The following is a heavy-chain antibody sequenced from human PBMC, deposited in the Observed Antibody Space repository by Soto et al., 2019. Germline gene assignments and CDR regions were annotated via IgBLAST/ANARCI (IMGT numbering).Heavy chain of an antibody. J-gene: IGHJ5*01. D-gene: IGHD6-19*01. V-gene: IGHV2-5*02. CDR3: AHSLSSGWYVDS. CDR1: GFSLSTSGVG. Sequence: QITLKESGPTLVKPTQTLTLTCTFSGFSLSTSGVGVAWIRQPPGKALECLALIYWDDDKRYSPSLRNRLTVTKDTSKNQVVLTMTNMDPVDTATYYCAHSLSSGWYVDSWGQGTLVTVSS. CDR2: IYWDDDK.